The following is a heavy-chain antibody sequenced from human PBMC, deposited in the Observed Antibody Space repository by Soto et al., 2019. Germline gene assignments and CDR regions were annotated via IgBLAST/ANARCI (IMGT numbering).Heavy chain of an antibody. Sequence: SETLSLTCAVSGGSISSGGYSWSWIRQPPGKGLEWIGYIYHSGSTYYNPSLKSRVTISVDRSKNQFSLKLSSVTAADTAVYYCASSYYYGSGSYLRRTSPSGLDYWGQGTLVTVSS. CDR1: GGSISSGGYS. J-gene: IGHJ4*02. CDR2: IYHSGST. D-gene: IGHD3-10*01. CDR3: ASSYYYGSGSYLRRTSPSGLDY. V-gene: IGHV4-30-2*01.